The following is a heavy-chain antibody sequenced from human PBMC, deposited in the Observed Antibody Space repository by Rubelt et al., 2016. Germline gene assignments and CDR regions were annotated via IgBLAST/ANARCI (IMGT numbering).Heavy chain of an antibody. D-gene: IGHD3-3*01. Sequence: LSCAASGFTFSSYGMHWVRQAPGKGLEWVAVISYDGSNKNYADSVKGRFTISRDNAKNTLYLQMNSLRADDTAVYYCAREPRSRYFDFWTGYYIDYWGQGTLVTVSS. CDR1: GFTFSSYG. CDR3: AREPRSRYFDFWTGYYIDY. V-gene: IGHV3-30*03. J-gene: IGHJ4*02. CDR2: ISYDGSNK.